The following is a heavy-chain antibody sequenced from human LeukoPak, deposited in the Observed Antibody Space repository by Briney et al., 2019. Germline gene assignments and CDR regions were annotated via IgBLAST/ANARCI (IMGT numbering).Heavy chain of an antibody. CDR3: GRHVSNGWDYHHGLDV. Sequence: SETLSLTCTVSGGSVASTGRYWGWIRRPPGKGLEWIGSAYYTGDIYSPPSLNSRLTISVDTSKNQFALTLTSVTAADTAVYYCGRHVSNGWDYHHGLDVWGRGTTVTVSS. CDR1: GGSVASTGRY. D-gene: IGHD6-25*01. CDR2: AYYTGDI. V-gene: IGHV4-39*01. J-gene: IGHJ6*02.